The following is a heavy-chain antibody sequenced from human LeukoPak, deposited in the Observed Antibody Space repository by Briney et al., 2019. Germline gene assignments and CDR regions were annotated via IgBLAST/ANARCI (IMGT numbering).Heavy chain of an antibody. CDR3: AKPIDDDSSGYYKH. CDR2: ISGSGGST. Sequence: GGSLRLSCAASGFTFSSYAMSWVRQAPGKGLEWVSAISGSGGSTYYADSVKGRFTISRDNSKNTLYLQMNSLRAEDTAVYYCAKPIDDDSSGYYKHRGQGTLVTVSS. CDR1: GFTFSSYA. J-gene: IGHJ4*02. D-gene: IGHD3-22*01. V-gene: IGHV3-23*01.